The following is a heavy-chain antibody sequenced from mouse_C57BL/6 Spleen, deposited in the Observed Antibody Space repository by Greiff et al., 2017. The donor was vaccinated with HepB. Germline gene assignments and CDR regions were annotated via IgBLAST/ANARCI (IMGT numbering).Heavy chain of an antibody. CDR2: ISSGSSTI. D-gene: IGHD2-1*01. CDR1: GFTFSDYG. V-gene: IGHV5-17*01. Sequence: EVKLVESGGGLVKPGGSLKLSCAASGFTFSDYGMHWVRQAPEKGLEWVAYISSGSSTIYYADTVKGRFTISRDNAKNTLFLQMTSLRSEDTAMYYCARPEIYYDYFDYWGQGTTLTVSS. CDR3: ARPEIYYDYFDY. J-gene: IGHJ2*01.